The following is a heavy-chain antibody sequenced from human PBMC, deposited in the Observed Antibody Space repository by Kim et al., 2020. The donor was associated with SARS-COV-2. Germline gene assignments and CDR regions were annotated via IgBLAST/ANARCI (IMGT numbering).Heavy chain of an antibody. J-gene: IGHJ4*02. CDR3: AREIIAGGKAFDY. CDR2: ISPTGDST. D-gene: IGHD6-13*01. V-gene: IGHV1-46*01. CDR1: GYTFTSHY. Sequence: ASVKVSCKASGYTFTSHYMHWMRQAPGQGLEWMGAISPTGDSTNYAQEFQGRVTMTRDTSTSTLYMELSSLRSEDTAVYYCAREIIAGGKAFDYWVQGTL.